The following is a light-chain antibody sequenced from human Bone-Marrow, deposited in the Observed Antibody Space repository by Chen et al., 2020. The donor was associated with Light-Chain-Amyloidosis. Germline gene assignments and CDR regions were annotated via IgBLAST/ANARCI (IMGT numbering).Light chain of an antibody. CDR3: SSYTITNTLV. V-gene: IGLV2-14*01. J-gene: IGLJ1*01. CDR1: TSDVGGDNN. Sequence: QSALTQPASVSGSPGKSITISCTGTTSDVGGDNNVSWYQQHPDKVPKLMIYYVTNLPSWVTDRFSGSKSDNTASLTISGLQTEDEADYFCSSYTITNTLVFGSGTRVTVL. CDR2: YVT.